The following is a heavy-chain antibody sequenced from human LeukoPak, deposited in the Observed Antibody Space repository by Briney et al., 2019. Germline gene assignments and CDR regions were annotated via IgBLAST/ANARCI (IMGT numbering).Heavy chain of an antibody. CDR2: IHYRGST. Sequence: KPSETLSLTCTVSGGSISGFYWGWIRQPPGKGLEWIGYIHYRGSTNYNPSLKSRVIISLDTSKNQFSLRLSSVTAADTAVYYCARHARKRLTSNWDFWGQGTLVTVSS. D-gene: IGHD2-21*02. CDR3: ARHARKRLTSNWDF. J-gene: IGHJ4*02. CDR1: GGSISGFY. V-gene: IGHV4-59*08.